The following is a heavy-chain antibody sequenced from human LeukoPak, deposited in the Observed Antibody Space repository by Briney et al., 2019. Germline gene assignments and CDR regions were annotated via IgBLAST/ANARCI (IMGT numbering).Heavy chain of an antibody. Sequence: GGSLRLSCAASGFTFSSYWMSWVRQAPGKGLEWVANIKQDGSEEYYVDSVKGRFTISRDNAKNSLYLQMNSLRAEDTAVYYCARYGVRYLRYYYYGMDVWGQGTTVTVSS. J-gene: IGHJ6*02. V-gene: IGHV3-7*01. CDR1: GFTFSSYW. CDR3: ARYGVRYLRYYYYGMDV. D-gene: IGHD1-1*01. CDR2: IKQDGSEE.